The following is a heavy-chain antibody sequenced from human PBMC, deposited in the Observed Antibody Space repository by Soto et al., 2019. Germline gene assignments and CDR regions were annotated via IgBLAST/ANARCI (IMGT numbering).Heavy chain of an antibody. CDR2: IYYSGST. CDR1: GGSISSGGYY. J-gene: IGHJ4*02. Sequence: SETLSLTCTVSGGSISSGGYYWSWIRQHPGKGLEWIGYIYYSGSTYYNPSLKSRVTISVDTSKNQFSLKLSSVTAADTAVYYCARDLARVQYYYDSSGPGGYFDYWGQGTLVTVSS. V-gene: IGHV4-31*03. D-gene: IGHD3-22*01. CDR3: ARDLARVQYYYDSSGPGGYFDY.